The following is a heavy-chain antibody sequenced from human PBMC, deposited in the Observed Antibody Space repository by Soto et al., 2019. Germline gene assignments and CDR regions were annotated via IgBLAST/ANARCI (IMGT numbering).Heavy chain of an antibody. Sequence: QVQLVQSGAEVKKPGASVKVSCKASGYTFSNYGISWVRQGPGQGLEWMGWISGYNGNTHYEEKVQDRIKMTTDTRTSTTYMELRSLRSDDTAVYFCARDPGFGFGYSYALAMDVWGQGTTVTVSS. CDR2: ISGYNGNT. D-gene: IGHD5-18*01. V-gene: IGHV1-18*01. CDR1: GYTFSNYG. J-gene: IGHJ6*02. CDR3: ARDPGFGFGYSYALAMDV.